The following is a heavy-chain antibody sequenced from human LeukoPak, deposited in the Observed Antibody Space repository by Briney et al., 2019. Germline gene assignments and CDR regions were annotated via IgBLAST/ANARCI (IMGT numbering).Heavy chain of an antibody. Sequence: SETLSLTCAVSGGSITTNWWSWVRQPPGMGLEWIAEISPSGSTNYSPSLKSRVTMSLDKSKNQFSLNLISMTAADTAVYYCASNGISTDYFSFDYWGQGILVTVSS. J-gene: IGHJ4*02. V-gene: IGHV4-4*02. CDR2: ISPSGST. D-gene: IGHD3-9*01. CDR3: ASNGISTDYFSFDY. CDR1: GGSITTNW.